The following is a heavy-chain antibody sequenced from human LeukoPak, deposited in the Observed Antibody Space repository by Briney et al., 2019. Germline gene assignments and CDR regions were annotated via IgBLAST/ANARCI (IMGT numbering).Heavy chain of an antibody. Sequence: GGSLRLSCAASGFTFSNAWTSWVRQAPGKGLEWGGRIKSKTDGGTTDYAAPVKGRFTISRDDSKNTLYLQMNSLKTEDTAVYYCTTVDYWGQGTLVTVSS. V-gene: IGHV3-15*01. CDR2: IKSKTDGGTT. CDR1: GFTFSNAW. J-gene: IGHJ4*02. CDR3: TTVDY.